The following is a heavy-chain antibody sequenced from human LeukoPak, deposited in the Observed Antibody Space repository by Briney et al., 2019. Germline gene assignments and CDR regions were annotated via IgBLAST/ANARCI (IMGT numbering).Heavy chain of an antibody. Sequence: SETLSLTCTVSGGSISSSSYYWGWIRQPPGKGLEWIGSIYYSGSTYYNPSLKSRVTVSVDTSKNQFSLKLSSVTAADTAVYYCARTSGGYRHFGYWGQGTLVTVSS. D-gene: IGHD1-26*01. CDR1: GGSISSSSYY. V-gene: IGHV4-39*01. CDR3: ARTSGGYRHFGY. CDR2: IYYSGST. J-gene: IGHJ4*02.